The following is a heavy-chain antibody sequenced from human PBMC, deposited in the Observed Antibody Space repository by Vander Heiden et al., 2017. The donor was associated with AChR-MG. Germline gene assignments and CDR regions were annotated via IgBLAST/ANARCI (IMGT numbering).Heavy chain of an antibody. CDR1: GFTFSSYA. V-gene: IGHV3-30-3*01. Sequence: QVQLVESGGGVVQPGRSLRLSCAASGFTFSSYAMHWVRQAPGKGLEWVAVISYDGSNKYYADSVKGRFTISRDNSKNTLYLQMNSLRAEDTAVYYCARVRKYGSGKGYYYYMDVWGKGTTVTVSS. CDR2: ISYDGSNK. D-gene: IGHD3-10*01. J-gene: IGHJ6*03. CDR3: ARVRKYGSGKGYYYYMDV.